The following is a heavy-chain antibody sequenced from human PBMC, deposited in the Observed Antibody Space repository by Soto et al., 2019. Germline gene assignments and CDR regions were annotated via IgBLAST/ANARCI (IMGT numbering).Heavy chain of an antibody. CDR3: AKDRWGSGSYYGPFDY. CDR1: GFTFSSYA. V-gene: IGHV3-23*01. CDR2: ISGSGGST. J-gene: IGHJ4*02. D-gene: IGHD3-10*01. Sequence: GGSLRLSCAASGFTFSSYAMSWVRQAPGKGLEWVSAISGSGGSTYYADSVKGRFTISRDNSKNTLYLQMNSLRAEDTAVYYCAKDRWGSGSYYGPFDYWGQGTLVTVSS.